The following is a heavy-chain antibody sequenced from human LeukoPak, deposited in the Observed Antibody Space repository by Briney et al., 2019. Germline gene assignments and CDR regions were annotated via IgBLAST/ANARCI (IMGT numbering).Heavy chain of an antibody. CDR3: ARRRLAQESIRPGIDAFDV. CDR1: GYTFSSYA. CDR2: IIPIFDTG. Sequence: GASVKVSCKASGYTFSSYAISWVRQAPGQGLEWMGGIIPIFDTGNYAQKFQGRLTITTDESTSTAYMELSSLRSEDTAIYYCARRRLAQESIRPGIDAFDVWGQGTVVTVSA. V-gene: IGHV1-69*05. D-gene: IGHD3-16*01. J-gene: IGHJ3*01.